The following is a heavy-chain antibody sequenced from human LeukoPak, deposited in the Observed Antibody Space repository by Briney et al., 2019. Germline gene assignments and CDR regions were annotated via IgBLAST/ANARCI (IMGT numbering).Heavy chain of an antibody. J-gene: IGHJ4*02. V-gene: IGHV3-21*01. CDR3: ARYGVSSSTSYIDF. Sequence: GGSLRVSCAASGFTFITYAMNWVRQARGGGLKWVSCITGDSAYIYYADSVKGRFTISRDNAKNSLYLQMNSLRAEDTAVYYCARYGVSSSTSYIDFWGQGTLVTVSS. CDR2: ITGDSAYI. CDR1: GFTFITYA. D-gene: IGHD2-2*01.